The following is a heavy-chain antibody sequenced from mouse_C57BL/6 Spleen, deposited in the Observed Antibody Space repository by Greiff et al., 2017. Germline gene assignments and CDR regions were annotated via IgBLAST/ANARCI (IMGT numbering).Heavy chain of an antibody. D-gene: IGHD1-1*01. V-gene: IGHV5-17*01. J-gene: IGHJ1*03. CDR2: ISSGSSTI. Sequence: DVQLVESGGGLVKPGGSLKLSCAASGFTFSDYGMHWVRQAPEKGLEWVAYISSGSSTIYYADTVKGRFTISRDNAKNTLFLQMTSLRSEDTAMYYCARTTVVATHWYFDVWGTGTTVTVSS. CDR1: GFTFSDYG. CDR3: ARTTVVATHWYFDV.